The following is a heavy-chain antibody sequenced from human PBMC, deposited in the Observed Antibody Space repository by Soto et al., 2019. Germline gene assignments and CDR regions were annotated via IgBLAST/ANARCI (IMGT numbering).Heavy chain of an antibody. Sequence: EVQLVESGGGLVKPGGSLRLSCAASGFTFSSYSMNWVRQAPGKGLEWVSSISSSSSYIYYADSVKGRFTVSRDNAKNSLYLQMSSLRVEDTAVYYCARHTEYGDNGYGMDVWGQGTTVTVSS. CDR1: GFTFSSYS. D-gene: IGHD4-17*01. J-gene: IGHJ6*02. V-gene: IGHV3-21*04. CDR2: ISSSSSYI. CDR3: ARHTEYGDNGYGMDV.